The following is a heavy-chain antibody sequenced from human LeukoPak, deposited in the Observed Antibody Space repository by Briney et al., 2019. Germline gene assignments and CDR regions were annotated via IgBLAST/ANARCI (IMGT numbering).Heavy chain of an antibody. CDR2: IYHSGST. V-gene: IGHV4-38-2*01. Sequence: PSETLSPTCAVSGYSISSGYYWGWIRQPPGKGLEWIGSIYHSGSTYYNPSLKSRVTISVDTSKNQFSLKLSSVTAADTAVYYCARVGRWFDPWGQGTLVTVSS. J-gene: IGHJ5*02. CDR3: ARVGRWFDP. CDR1: GYSISSGYY.